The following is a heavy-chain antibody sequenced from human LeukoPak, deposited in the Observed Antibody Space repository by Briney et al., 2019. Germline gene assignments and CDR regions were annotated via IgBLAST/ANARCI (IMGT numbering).Heavy chain of an antibody. CDR2: IYGDGSFT. V-gene: IGHV3-74*01. D-gene: IGHD6-13*01. CDR1: GFTFSNFW. J-gene: IGHJ4*02. CDR3: ARSVPYGTTWYGRSDC. Sequence: GGSLRLSCAASGFTFSNFWMHWVRQAPGKGLVWVALIYGDGSFTRYADSVKGRFTISRDNAKNTVYLQMNSLRVEDTAVYYCARSVPYGTTWYGRSDCWGQGTQVTVSS.